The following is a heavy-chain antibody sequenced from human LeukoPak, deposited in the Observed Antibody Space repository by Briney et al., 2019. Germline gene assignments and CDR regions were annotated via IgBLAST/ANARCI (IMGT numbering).Heavy chain of an antibody. CDR1: GFTFSSYS. CDR3: ARAPAYYDFWSIDY. CDR2: ISSSSSYI. D-gene: IGHD3-3*01. V-gene: IGHV3-21*01. Sequence: GGSLRLSCAASGFTFSSYSMNWVRQAPGKGLEWVSSISSSSSYIYYADSVKGRSTISRDNAKNSLYLQMNSLRAEDTAVYYCARAPAYYDFWSIDYWGQGTLVTVSS. J-gene: IGHJ4*02.